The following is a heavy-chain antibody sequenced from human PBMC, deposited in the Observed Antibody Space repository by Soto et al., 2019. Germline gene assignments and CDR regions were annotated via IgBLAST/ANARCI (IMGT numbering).Heavy chain of an antibody. Sequence: QVQLVQSGAEVKKPGSSVKVSCKASGGTFSSYAISWVRQAPGQGLEWMGGIIPIFGTANYAQKFQGRVTITADESTSTAYMELSSLRSEDTAVYYCARLAYCGGDFYYYFGHWGQGTLVTVSS. D-gene: IGHD2-21*02. J-gene: IGHJ4*02. CDR2: IIPIFGTA. V-gene: IGHV1-69*01. CDR3: ARLAYCGGDFYYYFGH. CDR1: GGTFSSYA.